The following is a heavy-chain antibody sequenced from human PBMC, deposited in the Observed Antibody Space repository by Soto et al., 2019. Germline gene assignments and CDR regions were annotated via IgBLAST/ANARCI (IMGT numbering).Heavy chain of an antibody. Sequence: PGGSLRLSCAASGFTFSSYWMSWVCQAPGKGLEWVANIKQDASEKYYVDSVKGRFTISRDNAKNSLYLQMNSLRADDTAVYYCARVPRLATYYYYAMDVWGQGTTVTVSS. CDR3: ARVPRLATYYYYAMDV. CDR1: GFTFSSYW. CDR2: IKQDASEK. V-gene: IGHV3-7*01. J-gene: IGHJ6*02.